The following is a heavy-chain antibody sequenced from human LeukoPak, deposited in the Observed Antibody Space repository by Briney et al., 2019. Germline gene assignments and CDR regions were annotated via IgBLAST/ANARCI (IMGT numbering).Heavy chain of an antibody. J-gene: IGHJ4*02. CDR1: GGSFSGYY. V-gene: IGHV4-34*01. CDR3: ARKRKGLGYCSGGSCYPTYYFDY. Sequence: SETLSLTCAVYGGSFSGYYWSWLRQPPGKGLEWIGEINHSGSTNYNPSLKSRVTISVDTSKNQFSLKLSSVTAADTAVYYCARKRKGLGYCSGGSCYPTYYFDYWGQGTLVTVSS. D-gene: IGHD2-15*01. CDR2: INHSGST.